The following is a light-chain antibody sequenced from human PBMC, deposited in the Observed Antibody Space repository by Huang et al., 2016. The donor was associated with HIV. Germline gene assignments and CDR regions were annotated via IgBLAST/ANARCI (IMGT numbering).Light chain of an antibody. J-gene: IGKJ1*01. V-gene: IGKV1-5*01. CDR3: QQYNDYWT. Sequence: IQMRQSLSTLSASIGDRVTITCRASQSVRSWLAWYQQKPGRAPKVLIYEASTLQSGDPSRFSGSGSGTEFTLTISSLQPDDIGTYYCQQYNDYWTFGQGTKVEIK. CDR2: EAS. CDR1: QSVRSW.